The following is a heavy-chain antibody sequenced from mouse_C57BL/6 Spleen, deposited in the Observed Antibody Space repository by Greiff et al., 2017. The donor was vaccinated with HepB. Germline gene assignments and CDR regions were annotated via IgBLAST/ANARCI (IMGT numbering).Heavy chain of an antibody. V-gene: IGHV1-15*01. CDR2: IDPETGGT. CDR1: GYTFTDYE. J-gene: IGHJ2*01. CDR3: TNGNYFDY. D-gene: IGHD2-1*01. Sequence: VQLVESGAELVRPGASVTLSCKASGYTFTDYEMHWVKQTPVHGLEWIGAIDPETGGTAYNQKFKGKAILTADKSSSTAYMELRSLTSEDSAVYYCTNGNYFDYWGQGTTLTVSS.